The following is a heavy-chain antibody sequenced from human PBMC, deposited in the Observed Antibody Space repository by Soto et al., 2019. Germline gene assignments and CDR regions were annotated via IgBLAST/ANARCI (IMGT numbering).Heavy chain of an antibody. V-gene: IGHV3-23*01. CDR1: GFTFSSYA. CDR2: ISGSGGST. J-gene: IGHJ4*02. D-gene: IGHD3-22*01. CDR3: AKLRNYDSSGYYYFDY. Sequence: TGGSLRLSCAASGFTFSSYAMSWVRQAPGKGLEWVSAISGSGGSTYYADSVKGRFTISRDNSKNTLYLQMNSLRAEDTAFYYCAKLRNYDSSGYYYFDYWGQGTLVTVSS.